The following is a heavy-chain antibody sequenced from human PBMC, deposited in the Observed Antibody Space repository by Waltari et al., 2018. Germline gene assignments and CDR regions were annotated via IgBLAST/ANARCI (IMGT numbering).Heavy chain of an antibody. V-gene: IGHV1-69*01. D-gene: IGHD1-26*01. Sequence: QVQLVQSGAEVKKPGSSVKVSCKASGGTFSSYAIRWVRQAPGQGREGMGGIIPSFGTANYAQKFQGRVTITADESTSTAYMELSSLRSEDTAVYYCARGGMGWELLVFFDYWGQGTLVTVSS. J-gene: IGHJ4*02. CDR2: IIPSFGTA. CDR3: ARGGMGWELLVFFDY. CDR1: GGTFSSYA.